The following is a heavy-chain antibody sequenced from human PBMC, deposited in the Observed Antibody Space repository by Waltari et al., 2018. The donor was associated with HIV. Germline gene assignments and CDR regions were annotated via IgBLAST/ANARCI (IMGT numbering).Heavy chain of an antibody. CDR3: ARDQDYMGRLSYFDL. Sequence: QVQLVEAGGGVVQPGRSLRLSGAASGFSMSTYGMHWVRQAPGKGLEWVALIGFDGRNEYYSDSVKGRLIISRDNSKSTLYLQMNSLRVEDTAVYFCARDQDYMGRLSYFDLWGRGTLVTVSS. D-gene: IGHD4-4*01. CDR1: GFSMSTYG. V-gene: IGHV3-33*01. CDR2: IGFDGRNE. J-gene: IGHJ2*01.